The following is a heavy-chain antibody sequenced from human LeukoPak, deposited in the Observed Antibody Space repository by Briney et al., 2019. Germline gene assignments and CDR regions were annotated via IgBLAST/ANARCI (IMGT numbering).Heavy chain of an antibody. CDR3: ARSSYSSSSSV. CDR1: GFTFSGFW. J-gene: IGHJ3*01. D-gene: IGHD6-6*01. Sequence: GGSLRLSCAVSGFTFSGFWMSWSRQAPGKGLEWVASIISDGSEGYYADVVKGRFTISRDNAKNSLYLQINSLRAEDTAVYYCARSSYSSSSSVWGQGTMVTVSS. V-gene: IGHV3-7*03. CDR2: IISDGSEG.